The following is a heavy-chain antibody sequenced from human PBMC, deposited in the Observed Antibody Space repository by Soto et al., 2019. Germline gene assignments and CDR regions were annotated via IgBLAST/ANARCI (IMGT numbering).Heavy chain of an antibody. Sequence: GGSLRLSCTVSGFLFQDYAMHWVRQAPGKGLEWVSGFSWNSGSIGYAESVKGRFIISRDNAKNSLYLQINNLRPEDTAVYFCAKGSGGRYLQPLDHWGQGTLVTVSS. V-gene: IGHV3-9*01. CDR2: FSWNSGSI. J-gene: IGHJ4*02. CDR3: AKGSGGRYLQPLDH. D-gene: IGHD3-16*02. CDR1: GFLFQDYA.